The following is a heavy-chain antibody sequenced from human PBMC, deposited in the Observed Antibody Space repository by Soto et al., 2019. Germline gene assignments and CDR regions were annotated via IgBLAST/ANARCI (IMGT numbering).Heavy chain of an antibody. V-gene: IGHV4-39*01. CDR3: ARQRTSVVTQAYFDV. CDR1: GDSIRSRRYY. D-gene: IGHD2-21*02. CDR2: IYYSGST. Sequence: LGNPSLTRTVTGDSIRSRRYYLWWIRQPPGKGLEWIGSIYYSGSTYNNPSLRSRVSMSIDTSKDQFSLKLKSVTAADTALYFCARQRTSVVTQAYFDVWGPGSLVTVSS. J-gene: IGHJ4*02.